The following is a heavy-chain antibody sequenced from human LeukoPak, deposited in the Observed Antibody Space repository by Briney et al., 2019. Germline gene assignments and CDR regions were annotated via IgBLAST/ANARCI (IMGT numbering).Heavy chain of an antibody. CDR1: GFTFSYYA. CDR2: ISGSGGSA. D-gene: IGHD1-26*01. J-gene: IGHJ6*04. Sequence: GGSLRLSCAASGFTFSYYAMCWVRQAPGKGLEWVSGISGSGGSAYYADSVKGRFTISRDNSKNTLYLQMNSLRDEDTALYYCASGPRYLYGMDVWGKGTTVTVSS. CDR3: ASGPRYLYGMDV. V-gene: IGHV3-23*01.